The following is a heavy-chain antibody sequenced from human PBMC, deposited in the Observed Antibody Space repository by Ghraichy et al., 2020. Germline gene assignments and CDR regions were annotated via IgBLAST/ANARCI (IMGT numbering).Heavy chain of an antibody. V-gene: IGHV4-59*01. J-gene: IGHJ5*02. CDR1: GGSISSFY. D-gene: IGHD5-18*01. Sequence: GSLRLSCTVSGGSISSFYWSWIRQPPGKGLEWIGQIDDSEFANYNPSLKSRVTISLDMSKNQFSLKLSSVTAADTAVYYCARADTAMTTWFDPWGQGTLVTVSS. CDR3: ARADTAMTTWFDP. CDR2: IDDSEFA.